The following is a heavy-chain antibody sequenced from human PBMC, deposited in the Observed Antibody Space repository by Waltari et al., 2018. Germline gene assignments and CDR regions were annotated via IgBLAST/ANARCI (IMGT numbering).Heavy chain of an antibody. J-gene: IGHJ4*02. CDR1: RSSIRNNNYY. V-gene: IGHV4-39*07. Sequence: QLQLQESGPGLVKPSETLSLTCTVSRSSIRNNNYYWGWVRPPPGKGLEWIGSFYKSGTTYYNPSPKSRVTISVDTSNNQLSLKLNSVTAADTAVYYCVRGYPDIVATISDYWGQGTLVIVSS. CDR2: FYKSGTT. CDR3: VRGYPDIVATISDY. D-gene: IGHD5-12*01.